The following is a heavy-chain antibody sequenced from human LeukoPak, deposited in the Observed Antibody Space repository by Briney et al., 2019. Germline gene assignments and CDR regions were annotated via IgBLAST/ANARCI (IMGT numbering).Heavy chain of an antibody. Sequence: PGGSLRLSCAASGFTFSSYAMSWVRQAPGKGLEWIGEINHSGSTNYNPSLKSRVTISVDTSKNQFSLKLCSVTAADTAVYYCARVNPMVRGDKWDYWGQGTLVTVSS. CDR2: INHSGST. D-gene: IGHD3-10*01. CDR3: ARVNPMVRGDKWDY. CDR1: GFTFSSYA. J-gene: IGHJ4*02. V-gene: IGHV4-34*01.